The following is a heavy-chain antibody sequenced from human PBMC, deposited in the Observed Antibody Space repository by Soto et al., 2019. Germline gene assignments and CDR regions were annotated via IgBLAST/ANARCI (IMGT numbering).Heavy chain of an antibody. CDR3: VVDSPSGGVDAYNFFYGMDV. V-gene: IGHV1-24*01. Sequence: QVQLVQSGAEVKKPGASVRVSCKVSGHTLSEISMHWVRQAPGKGLEWMGGIDPEDGEKAYALNFQGRLSMTEDTSTDTAYMDLGGLSSDDTAVYFWVVDSPSGGVDAYNFFYGMDVWGQGTTVIVSS. CDR2: IDPEDGEK. J-gene: IGHJ6*01. CDR1: GHTLSEIS. D-gene: IGHD3-16*01.